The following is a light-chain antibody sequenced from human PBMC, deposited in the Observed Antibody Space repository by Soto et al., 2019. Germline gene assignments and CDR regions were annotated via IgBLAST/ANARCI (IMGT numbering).Light chain of an antibody. CDR2: GVT. V-gene: IGLV2-8*01. Sequence: QSVLRHPRSACWSPGQSVAISCTGTSSDVGGYDYVSWYQQYPGKTPKLMIFGVTKRPSGVPDRFSGSKSGNTASLTVSGLQAEDEADYYCLSYAGNDCVFGTGTKVTAL. CDR1: SSDVGGYDY. CDR3: LSYAGNDCV. J-gene: IGLJ1*01.